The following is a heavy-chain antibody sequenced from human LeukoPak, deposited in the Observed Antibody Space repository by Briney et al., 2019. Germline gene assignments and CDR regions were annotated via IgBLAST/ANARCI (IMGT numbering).Heavy chain of an antibody. J-gene: IGHJ4*02. CDR2: IRGTDDST. Sequence: GGSLRLSCAASGFTFSIYAMNWGRQAPGKGLEWVSAIRGTDDSTYYADSVKGRFTISRDNSKNTLYLQMNSLRAEDTAVYYCAKDRGGSYPGGFDSWGQGTLVTVSS. CDR3: AKDRGGSYPGGFDS. V-gene: IGHV3-23*01. CDR1: GFTFSIYA. D-gene: IGHD1-26*01.